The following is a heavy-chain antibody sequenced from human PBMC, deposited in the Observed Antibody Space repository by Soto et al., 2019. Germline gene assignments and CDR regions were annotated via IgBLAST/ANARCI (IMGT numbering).Heavy chain of an antibody. CDR2: IWYDGSNK. CDR3: ASWRLQGFDP. V-gene: IGHV3-33*01. J-gene: IGHJ5*02. Sequence: QVQLVESGGGVVQPGRSLRLSCAASGFTFSSYGMHWVRQAPGKGLEWVAVIWYDGSNKYYADSVKGRFTIARDNSKNTPYLQMNSLRAEDTGVYYCASWRLQGFDPCGQGTLVTVSS. D-gene: IGHD4-4*01. CDR1: GFTFSSYG.